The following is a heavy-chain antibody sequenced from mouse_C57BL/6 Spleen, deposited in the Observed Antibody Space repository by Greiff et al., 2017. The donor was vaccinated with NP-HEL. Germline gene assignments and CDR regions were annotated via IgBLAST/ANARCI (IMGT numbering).Heavy chain of an antibody. V-gene: IGHV5-17*01. CDR1: GFTFSDYG. CDR3: ARGYYSNYGGFAY. D-gene: IGHD2-5*01. Sequence: EVMLVESGGGLVKPGGSLKLSCAASGFTFSDYGMHWVRQAPEKGLEWVAYISSGSSTIYYADTVKGRFTISRDNAKNTLFLQMTSLRSEDTAMYYCARGYYSNYGGFAYWGQGTLVTVSA. J-gene: IGHJ3*01. CDR2: ISSGSSTI.